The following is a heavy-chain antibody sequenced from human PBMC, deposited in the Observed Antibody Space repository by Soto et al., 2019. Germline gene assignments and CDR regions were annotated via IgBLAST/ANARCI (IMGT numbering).Heavy chain of an antibody. CDR3: ASSGRDGYKFFV. CDR1: GYTFTSYA. J-gene: IGHJ4*02. Sequence: QVQLVQSGAEEKKPAASVKVSCKASGYTFTSYAMHWVRQAPGQRLEWMGWINAGNGNTKYSQKFQGRVTITRDTSASTAYMELSSLRSEDTAVYYCASSGRDGYKFFVWGQGTLVTVSS. V-gene: IGHV1-3*05. CDR2: INAGNGNT. D-gene: IGHD5-12*01.